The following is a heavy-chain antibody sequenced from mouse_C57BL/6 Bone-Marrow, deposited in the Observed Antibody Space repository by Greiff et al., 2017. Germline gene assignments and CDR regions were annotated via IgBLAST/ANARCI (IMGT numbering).Heavy chain of an antibody. CDR3: ARVDYWYFDV. CDR2: IYPGGGYT. Sequence: VQLQQSGAELVRPGTSVKMSCKASGYTFTNYWIGWAKQRPGHGLEWIGDIYPGGGYTNYNEKFKGKATLTADKSSSTAYMQFSSLTSEDSAIYDCARVDYWYFDVWGTGTTVTVSS. CDR1: GYTFTNYW. V-gene: IGHV1-63*01. J-gene: IGHJ1*03.